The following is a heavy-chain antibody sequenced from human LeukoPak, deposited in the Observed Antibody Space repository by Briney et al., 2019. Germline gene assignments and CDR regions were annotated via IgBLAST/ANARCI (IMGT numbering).Heavy chain of an antibody. CDR1: GFTFSSYV. CDR3: ARDGGSGNFDY. V-gene: IGHV3-30*04. Sequence: GGSLRLSCAASGFTFSSYVMHWVRQAPGKGLEWVAIISYDGSNEYYADSVKGRFTISRDNSKNTLYLQMNSLRVEDTAVYYCARDGGSGNFDYWGQGTLVTVSS. CDR2: ISYDGSNE. D-gene: IGHD3-10*01. J-gene: IGHJ4*02.